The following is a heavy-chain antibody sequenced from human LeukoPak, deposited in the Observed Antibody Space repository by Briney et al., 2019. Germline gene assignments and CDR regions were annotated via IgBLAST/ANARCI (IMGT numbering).Heavy chain of an antibody. CDR3: AREPCSSTSCYYNWFDP. Sequence: SETLSLTCAVSGGSISSGGYYWSWIRQHPGKGLEWIGYIYYSGSTYYNPSLKSRVTISVDTSKNQFSLKLSSVTAADTAVYYCAREPCSSTSCYYNWFDPWGQGTLVTVSS. D-gene: IGHD2-2*01. V-gene: IGHV4-31*11. J-gene: IGHJ5*02. CDR2: IYYSGST. CDR1: GGSISSGGYY.